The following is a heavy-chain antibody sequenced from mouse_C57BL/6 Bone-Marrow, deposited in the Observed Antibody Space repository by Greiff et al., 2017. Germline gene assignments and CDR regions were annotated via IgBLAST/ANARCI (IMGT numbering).Heavy chain of an antibody. V-gene: IGHV5-17*01. CDR2: ISSGSSTI. Sequence: EVKLVESGGGLVKPGGSLKLSCAASGFTFSDYGMHWVRQAPEKGLEWVAYISSGSSTIYYADTVKGRFTISRDNAKNTLFLQMTSLRSEDTAMYYCARHYSNYLFAYWGQGTLVTVSA. CDR1: GFTFSDYG. D-gene: IGHD2-5*01. J-gene: IGHJ3*01. CDR3: ARHYSNYLFAY.